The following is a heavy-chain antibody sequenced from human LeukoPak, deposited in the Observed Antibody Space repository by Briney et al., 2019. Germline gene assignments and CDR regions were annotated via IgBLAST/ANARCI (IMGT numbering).Heavy chain of an antibody. J-gene: IGHJ4*02. CDR2: IIPIFGTA. Sequence: GASVKVSCKASGGTFSSYAISWVRQAPGQGLEWMGGIIPIFGTANYAQKFQGRVTITADKSTSTAYMELSSLRSEDTAVYYCARHSGKNSGYDYAFDYRGQGTLVTVSS. CDR1: GGTFSSYA. D-gene: IGHD5-12*01. V-gene: IGHV1-69*06. CDR3: ARHSGKNSGYDYAFDY.